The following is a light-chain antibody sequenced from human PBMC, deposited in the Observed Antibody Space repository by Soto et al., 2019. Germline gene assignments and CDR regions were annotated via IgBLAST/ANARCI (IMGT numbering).Light chain of an antibody. V-gene: IGKV4-1*01. CDR3: QQYYNTPSYT. CDR2: WAS. J-gene: IGKJ2*01. CDR1: QSVLYSSNNKNY. Sequence: DIVMTQSPDSLAVSLGERATINCKSSQSVLYSSNNKNYLAWYQQKPGQPPKLLIYWASTRESGVPDRSSGSGSRTDFTLTISSLQAEDVAVYYCQQYYNTPSYTFGQGTKLEIK.